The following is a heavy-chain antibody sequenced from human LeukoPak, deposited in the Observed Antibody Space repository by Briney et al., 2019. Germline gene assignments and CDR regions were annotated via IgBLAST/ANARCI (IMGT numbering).Heavy chain of an antibody. CDR2: ISNDERNK. Sequence: GGSLRLSCVASGFTFSTYGIHWVRQAPGKGLEWVAFISNDERNKNYADSVKGRFTISRDNSKNTLYLQMNSLRAEDTAVYYCATEGVFDAFDIWGQGTMVTVSS. J-gene: IGHJ3*02. CDR1: GFTFSTYG. V-gene: IGHV3-30*02. CDR3: ATEGVFDAFDI. D-gene: IGHD5/OR15-5a*01.